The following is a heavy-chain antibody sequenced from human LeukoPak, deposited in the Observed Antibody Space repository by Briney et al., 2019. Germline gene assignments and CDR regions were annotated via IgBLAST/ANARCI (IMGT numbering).Heavy chain of an antibody. Sequence: GGSLRLSCAASGFTFSNAWMSWVRQAPGKGLEWVGRIKSKTDGGTTDYAAPVKGRFTISRDDSKNTLYLQMNSLKTEDTAVYYCTTGYIVVVVAATPGVGFGYWGQGTLVTVSS. V-gene: IGHV3-15*01. J-gene: IGHJ4*02. CDR2: IKSKTDGGTT. CDR1: GFTFSNAW. CDR3: TTGYIVVVVAATPGVGFGY. D-gene: IGHD2-15*01.